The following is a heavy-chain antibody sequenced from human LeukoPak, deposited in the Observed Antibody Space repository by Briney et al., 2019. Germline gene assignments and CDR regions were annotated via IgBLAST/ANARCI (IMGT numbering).Heavy chain of an antibody. CDR2: ISDGGGRT. J-gene: IGHJ4*02. CDR1: GFSFSSYA. D-gene: IGHD7-27*01. CDR3: AKVQLGIGVDY. V-gene: IGHV3-23*01. Sequence: GGSLRLSCAASGFSFSSYAVSWVRQAPGKGLEWVSGISDGGGRTYYADSVKGRSTISRDDSKNTLYLQMNSLRAEDTAVYYCAKVQLGIGVDYWGQGTLVTVSS.